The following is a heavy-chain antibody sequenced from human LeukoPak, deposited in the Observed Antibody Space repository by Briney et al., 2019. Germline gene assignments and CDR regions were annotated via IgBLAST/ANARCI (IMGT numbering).Heavy chain of an antibody. Sequence: KPSETLSLTCTVSGGSISSHYWSWIRQPPGKGLEWIGYIYYSGSTYYNPSLKSRVTISVDTSKNQFSLKLSSVTAADTAVYYCARAPVFGYSYGYTGRYYFDYWGQGTLVTVSS. CDR3: ARAPVFGYSYGYTGRYYFDY. CDR2: IYYSGST. CDR1: GGSISSHY. V-gene: IGHV4-59*06. J-gene: IGHJ4*02. D-gene: IGHD5-18*01.